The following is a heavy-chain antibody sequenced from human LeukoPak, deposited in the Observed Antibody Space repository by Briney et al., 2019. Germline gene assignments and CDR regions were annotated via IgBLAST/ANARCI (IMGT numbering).Heavy chain of an antibody. CDR2: ISYDGNNK. CDR1: GFTFSSYD. D-gene: IGHD6-13*01. V-gene: IGHV3-30*18. Sequence: PGRSLRLSCAASGFTFSSYDMHWVRQAPGKGLEWVAVISYDGNNKYYADSVKGRFTISRDNSKNTLYLQMNSLRAEDTAVYFCAKDRGIAAAGKRRPGYYFDYWGQGTLVTVSS. J-gene: IGHJ4*02. CDR3: AKDRGIAAAGKRRPGYYFDY.